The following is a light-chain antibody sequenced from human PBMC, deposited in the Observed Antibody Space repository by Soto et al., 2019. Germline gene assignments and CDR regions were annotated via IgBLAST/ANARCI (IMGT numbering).Light chain of an antibody. J-gene: IGKJ5*01. CDR1: QSVSIK. CDR3: QQYNNWPPIT. CDR2: DTS. V-gene: IGKV3-15*01. Sequence: EIVRTQSTATLSVSPGERATLSCRASQSVSIKLAWYQQKPGQAPRLLIYDTSTRATGIPARFSGSGSGTEFTLTISSLQSEDFAVYYCQQYNNWPPITFGQGTLLEIK.